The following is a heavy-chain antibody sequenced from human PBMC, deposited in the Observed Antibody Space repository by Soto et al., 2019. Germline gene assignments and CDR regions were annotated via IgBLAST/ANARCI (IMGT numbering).Heavy chain of an antibody. CDR1: GGSVSSGSYY. V-gene: IGHV4-61*01. CDR2: IYYSGST. J-gene: IGHJ6*02. CDR3: AGVLEWLGDHYYGMDV. Sequence: PSETLSLTCTVSGGSVSSGSYYWSWIRQPPGKGLEWIGYIYYSGSTNYNPSLKSRVTISVDTSKNQFSLKLSSVTAADTAVYYCAGVLEWLGDHYYGMDVWGQGTTVTVSS. D-gene: IGHD3-3*01.